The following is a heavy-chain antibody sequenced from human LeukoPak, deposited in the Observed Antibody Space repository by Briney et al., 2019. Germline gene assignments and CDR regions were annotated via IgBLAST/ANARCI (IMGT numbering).Heavy chain of an antibody. CDR2: IYHSGST. CDR3: ARRYCGGDCTFDWFDP. CDR1: GGSISSSNW. Sequence: SGTLSLTCAVSGGSISSSNWWSWVRQPPGKGLEWIGEIYHSGSTNYNPSLKSRVTISVDTSKNQFSLKLSSVTAADTAVYYCARRYCGGDCTFDWFDPWGQGTLVTVSS. V-gene: IGHV4-4*02. J-gene: IGHJ5*02. D-gene: IGHD2-21*02.